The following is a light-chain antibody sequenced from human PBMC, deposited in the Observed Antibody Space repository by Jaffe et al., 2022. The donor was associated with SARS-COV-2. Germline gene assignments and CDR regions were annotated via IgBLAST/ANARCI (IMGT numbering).Light chain of an antibody. CDR2: DVS. CDR1: SSDVGGYNY. J-gene: IGLJ3*02. Sequence: QSALTQPASVSGSPGQSITISCTGTSSDVGGYNYVSWYQHHPGKAPKLIIYDVSNRPSGVSNRFSGSKSGDTASLTISGLQAEDEADYYCNSYTSGSTVFGGGTKLTVL. V-gene: IGLV2-14*03. CDR3: NSYTSGSTV.